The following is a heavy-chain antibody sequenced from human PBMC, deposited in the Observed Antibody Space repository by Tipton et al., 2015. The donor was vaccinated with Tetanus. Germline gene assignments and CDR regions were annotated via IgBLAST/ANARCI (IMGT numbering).Heavy chain of an antibody. CDR3: ARYHCTGTTCQHLDH. Sequence: GLVKPSETLSLTCSVSGASMNNYYWSWIRQAAGEGLEWIGHIFPSGITKFNPSLSSRVSMSVDTSQNQISLTMTSVTAADTAVYYCARYHCTGTTCQHLDHWGQGTLVTVSS. D-gene: IGHD2-8*02. V-gene: IGHV4-4*07. J-gene: IGHJ4*01. CDR2: IFPSGIT. CDR1: GASMNNYY.